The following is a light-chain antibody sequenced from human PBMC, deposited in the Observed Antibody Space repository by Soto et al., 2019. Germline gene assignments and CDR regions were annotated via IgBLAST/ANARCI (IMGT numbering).Light chain of an antibody. V-gene: IGKV4-1*01. CDR3: QQYYSTLIT. Sequence: DIALTQSPDSLTLSLGERATINCKSSQSVLYSYYNKSYLAWYQVKPGRPPKTLYSCASTREPGVPDRFSGSGSGTDFTLTISSLQAEDVAVYYCQQYYSTLITFGQGTRLEIK. J-gene: IGKJ5*01. CDR2: CAS. CDR1: QSVLYSYYNKSY.